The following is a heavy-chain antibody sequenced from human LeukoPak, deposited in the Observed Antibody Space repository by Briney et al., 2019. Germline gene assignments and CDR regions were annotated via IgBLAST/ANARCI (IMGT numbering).Heavy chain of an antibody. Sequence: PSETLSLTCAVYGGSFSGYYWSWIRQPPGKGLEWIGEINHSGSTNYDPPLKSRVTISVDTSKNQFSLKLSSVTAADTGVYYCARGGVGANIGYWGQGTLVTVSS. CDR2: INHSGST. D-gene: IGHD1-26*01. J-gene: IGHJ4*02. CDR1: GGSFSGYY. CDR3: ARGGVGANIGY. V-gene: IGHV4-34*01.